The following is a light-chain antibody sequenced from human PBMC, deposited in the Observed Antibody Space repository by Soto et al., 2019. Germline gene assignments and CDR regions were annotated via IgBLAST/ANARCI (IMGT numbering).Light chain of an antibody. CDR3: HQRSDWPLT. CDR1: QSVSFY. V-gene: IGKV3-11*01. J-gene: IGKJ4*01. Sequence: EIVLTQSPATLSLSPGERATLSCRASQSVSFYLAWYQQKPGQTPRLLIYDASNRATGIPARFSGSGSGTDFTLTISSLEPEDFAVYYCHQRSDWPLTFCGGTKVEI. CDR2: DAS.